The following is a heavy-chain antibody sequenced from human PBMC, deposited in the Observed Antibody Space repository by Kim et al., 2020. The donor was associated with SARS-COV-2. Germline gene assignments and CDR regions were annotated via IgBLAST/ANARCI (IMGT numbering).Heavy chain of an antibody. D-gene: IGHD3-10*01. CDR2: IYYSGST. CDR3: ARVGITMVRGVIHTTYYYYGMDV. V-gene: IGHV4-39*01. Sequence: SETLSLTCTVSGGSISSSSSYWGWIRQPPGKGLEWIGSIYYSGSTYYNPSLKSRVTISVDTSKNQFSLKLSSVTAADTAVYYCARVGITMVRGVIHTTYYYYGMDVWGQGTTVTVSS. CDR1: GGSISSSSSY. J-gene: IGHJ6*02.